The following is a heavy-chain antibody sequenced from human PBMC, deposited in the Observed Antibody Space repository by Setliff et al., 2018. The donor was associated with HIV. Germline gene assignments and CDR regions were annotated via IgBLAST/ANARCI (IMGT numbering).Heavy chain of an antibody. V-gene: IGHV4-34*01. CDR1: GGSFSGYY. J-gene: IGHJ4*02. Sequence: SETLSLTCAVYGGSFSGYYWSWIRQPPGKGLEWIGEINHSGSTNYNPSLKSRVTISVDTSKNQFSLKLSSVTAADTAVYYCARAKPPRVVYAIRRMFDYWGQGTLVTVS. D-gene: IGHD2-8*02. CDR2: INHSGST. CDR3: ARAKPPRVVYAIRRMFDY.